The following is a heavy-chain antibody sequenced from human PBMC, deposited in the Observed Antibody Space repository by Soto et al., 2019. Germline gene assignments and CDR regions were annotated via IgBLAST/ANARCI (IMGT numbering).Heavy chain of an antibody. Sequence: PSETLSLTCAVYGGSFSGYYCYWIRQPPGKGLEWIGEINHSVRTNYNPSLKSRVTISVDTSKNQFSLKLSSVTDADTAVYYCARGSPIVLVPASLEPPPLRRGMDVWGQGTRVTLSS. J-gene: IGHJ6*02. CDR1: GGSFSGYY. CDR2: INHSVRT. D-gene: IGHD2-2*01. V-gene: IGHV4-34*01. CDR3: ARGSPIVLVPASLEPPPLRRGMDV.